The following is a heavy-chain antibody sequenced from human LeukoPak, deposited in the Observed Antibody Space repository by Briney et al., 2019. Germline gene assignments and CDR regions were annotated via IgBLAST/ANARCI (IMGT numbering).Heavy chain of an antibody. V-gene: IGHV5-51*01. Sequence: GESLKISCKGSGYSFTSYWIGWVRQMPGKGLEWMGIIYPGDSDTRYSPSFQGPVTISADKSISTAYLQWSSLKASDTAMYYCARHLTYYDILTGYYPPYYFDYWGQGTLVTVSS. CDR3: ARHLTYYDILTGYYPPYYFDY. CDR1: GYSFTSYW. D-gene: IGHD3-9*01. CDR2: IYPGDSDT. J-gene: IGHJ4*02.